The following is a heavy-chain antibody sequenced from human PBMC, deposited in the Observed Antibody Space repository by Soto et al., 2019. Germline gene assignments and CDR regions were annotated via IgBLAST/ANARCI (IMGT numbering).Heavy chain of an antibody. CDR3: ARGRKSSSPLYYFDY. D-gene: IGHD6-6*01. CDR2: ISYDGSNK. J-gene: IGHJ4*02. Sequence: KGLEWVAVISYDGSNKYSAASVKGRITISRDNSKNTLYLQMNSLRAEDTAVYYCARGRKSSSPLYYFDYWGQGTLVTVSS. V-gene: IGHV3-30*14.